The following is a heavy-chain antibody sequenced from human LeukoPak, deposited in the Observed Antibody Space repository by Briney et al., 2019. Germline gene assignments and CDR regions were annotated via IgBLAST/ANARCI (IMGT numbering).Heavy chain of an antibody. D-gene: IGHD3-22*01. CDR3: ARFRYYYDSSGYYYLFDAFDI. V-gene: IGHV2-26*01. Sequence: ESGPVLVKPTETLTLTCTVSGFSLSNARMGVSWIRQPPGKALEWLAHIFSNDEKSYSTSLKSRLTISKDTSKSQVVLTMTNMDPVDTATYYCARFRYYYDSSGYYYLFDAFDIWGQGTMVTVPS. CDR1: GFSLSNARMG. CDR2: IFSNDEK. J-gene: IGHJ3*02.